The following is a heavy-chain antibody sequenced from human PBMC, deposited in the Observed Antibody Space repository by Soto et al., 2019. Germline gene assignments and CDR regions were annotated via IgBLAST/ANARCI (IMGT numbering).Heavy chain of an antibody. CDR2: ISYDGSNK. D-gene: IGHD2-2*02. CDR1: GFTFSSYA. V-gene: IGHV3-30-3*01. Sequence: PGGSLRLSCAASGFTFSSYAMHWVRQAPGKGLEGVAVISYDGSNKYYADCVKGRFTISRDNSKNTLYLKMNSPRAEDTAVYYYARPGLGYCSSTSCYNQYCFDYWGQGTGVGVSS. J-gene: IGHJ4*02. CDR3: ARPGLGYCSSTSCYNQYCFDY.